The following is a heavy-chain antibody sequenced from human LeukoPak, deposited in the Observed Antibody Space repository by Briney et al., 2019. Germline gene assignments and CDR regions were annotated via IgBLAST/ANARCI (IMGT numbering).Heavy chain of an antibody. D-gene: IGHD3-3*01. CDR1: GFTFSTYY. V-gene: IGHV3-7*04. J-gene: IGHJ4*02. CDR2: IKQDGSEK. CDR3: AGGFGFLIEF. Sequence: GGSLGLSCAASGFTFSTYYMAWVRQAPGKGLEWVANIKQDGSEKYYGGSVKGRFTISRDNAKNSLYLQLNSLGVEDTAVYFCAGGFGFLIEFWGQGALVTVSS.